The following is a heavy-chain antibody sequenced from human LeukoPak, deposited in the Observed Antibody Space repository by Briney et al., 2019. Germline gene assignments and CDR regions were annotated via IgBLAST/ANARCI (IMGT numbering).Heavy chain of an antibody. CDR2: LNWNGGST. Sequence: GGSLRLSCAASGFMLDDYAMSWVRHAPGKGLEWVSGLNWNGGSTDYADSVKGRFTNSRDNGKNSMYLQMNRLRAEDTAFYYCARDFGYPFMDVWGRGTTVTVSS. CDR3: ARDFGYPFMDV. J-gene: IGHJ6*03. V-gene: IGHV3-20*04. D-gene: IGHD3-3*01. CDR1: GFMLDDYA.